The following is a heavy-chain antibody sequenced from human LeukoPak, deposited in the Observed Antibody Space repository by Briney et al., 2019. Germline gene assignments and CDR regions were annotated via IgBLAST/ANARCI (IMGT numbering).Heavy chain of an antibody. CDR1: GGSISSYY. D-gene: IGHD6-19*01. J-gene: IGHJ4*02. V-gene: IGHV4-59*08. CDR2: IYHSGST. Sequence: PSETLSLTCTVSGGSISSYYWSWIRQPPGKGLEWIGYIYHSGSTNYNPSLKSRVTISVDTSKTQFSLTLTSVTAADTAVYYCARLGNLAMPGPIYWGQGTLVTVSS. CDR3: ARLGNLAMPGPIY.